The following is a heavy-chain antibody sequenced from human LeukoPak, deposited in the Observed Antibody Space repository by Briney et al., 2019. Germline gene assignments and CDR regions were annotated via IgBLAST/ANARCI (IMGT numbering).Heavy chain of an antibody. CDR1: GGAISSDY. CDR2: IYTSGGT. V-gene: IGHV4-4*07. D-gene: IGHD3-3*01. CDR3: ARDSPYYDFWSVAEWFDP. J-gene: IGHJ5*02. Sequence: SETLSLTCAVSGGAISSDYRSWIRQPAGKGLEWIGRIYTSGGTNYNPSPKSRVTMSVDTYKNHFSLQLSSVTAADTAVYYCARDSPYYDFWSVAEWFDPWGQGTLVTVSS.